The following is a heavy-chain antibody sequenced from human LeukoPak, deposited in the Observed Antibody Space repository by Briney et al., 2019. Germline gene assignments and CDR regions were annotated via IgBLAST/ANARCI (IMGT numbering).Heavy chain of an antibody. CDR1: GFTFGDYA. CDR2: IRSKAYGGTT. Sequence: GGSLRLSCTASGFTFGDYAMSWVRQAPGKGLEWVGFIRSKAYGGTTEYAASVKGRFTISRDDSKSIAYLQMNSLKTEDTAVYYCTRDDYYYDSSDFGSWAWGQGTMVTVSS. D-gene: IGHD3-22*01. CDR3: TRDDYYYDSSDFGSWA. V-gene: IGHV3-49*04. J-gene: IGHJ3*01.